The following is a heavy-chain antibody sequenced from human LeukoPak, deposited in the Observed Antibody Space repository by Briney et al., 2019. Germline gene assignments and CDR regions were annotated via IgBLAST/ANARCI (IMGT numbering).Heavy chain of an antibody. J-gene: IGHJ3*02. CDR2: INPNSGGT. CDR3: ARDRGEVVIARNDAFDI. V-gene: IGHV1-2*02. CDR1: GYTFTGYY. D-gene: IGHD2-21*01. Sequence: ASVKVSCKASGYTFTGYYMHWVRQAPGQGLEWMGWINPNSGGTNYAQKFQGRVTMTRDTSISTAYMELSRLRSDDTAVYYCARDRGEVVIARNDAFDIWGQGTVVTVSS.